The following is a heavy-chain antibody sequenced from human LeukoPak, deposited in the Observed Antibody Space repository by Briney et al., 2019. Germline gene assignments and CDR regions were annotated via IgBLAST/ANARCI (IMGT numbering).Heavy chain of an antibody. D-gene: IGHD3-16*01. V-gene: IGHV3-49*02. J-gene: IGHJ4*02. Sequence: GRFTISRDDSKSIADLQMNSLKTEDTAVYYCTRGHGDYGDYVSYWGQGTLVTVSS. CDR3: TRGHGDYGDYVSY.